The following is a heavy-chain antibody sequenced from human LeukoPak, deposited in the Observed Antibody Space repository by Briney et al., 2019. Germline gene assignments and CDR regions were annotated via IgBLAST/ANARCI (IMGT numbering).Heavy chain of an antibody. CDR3: AKHVYDSSGYYRIDY. D-gene: IGHD3-22*01. CDR1: GFTFSSYE. J-gene: IGHJ4*02. V-gene: IGHV3-48*03. Sequence: GGSLRLSCAASGFTFSSYEMSWVRQAPGKGLELISYISSSGSPIYYADSVKGRFTISRDNAKNPLYLQMNSLRAEDTAVYYCAKHVYDSSGYYRIDYWGQRTLVTVSS. CDR2: ISSSGSPI.